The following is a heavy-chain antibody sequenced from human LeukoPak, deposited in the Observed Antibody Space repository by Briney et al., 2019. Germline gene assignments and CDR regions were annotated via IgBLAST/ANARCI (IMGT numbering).Heavy chain of an antibody. CDR1: GFTFSSYG. D-gene: IGHD3-10*01. V-gene: IGHV3-30*02. Sequence: PGGSLRLSCAASGFTFSSYGMNWVRQAPGKGLEWVAFIRYDGSNKYYADSVKGRFTISRDNSKNTLYLQMNSLRAEDTAVYYCAKDQRLLWFGELFYYFDYWGQGTLVTVSS. CDR3: AKDQRLLWFGELFYYFDY. CDR2: IRYDGSNK. J-gene: IGHJ4*02.